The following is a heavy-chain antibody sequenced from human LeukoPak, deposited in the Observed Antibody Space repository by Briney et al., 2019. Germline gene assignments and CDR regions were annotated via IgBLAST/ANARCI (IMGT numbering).Heavy chain of an antibody. Sequence: PGGSLRLSCAASGFTFSSYAMSWVRQAPGKGLEWVSAISGSGGSTYYADSAKGRFTISRDNSKNTLYLQMNSLRAEDTAVYYCAKGTWQQLVYVYFQHWGQGTLVTVSS. CDR1: GFTFSSYA. CDR3: AKGTWQQLVYVYFQH. J-gene: IGHJ1*01. V-gene: IGHV3-23*01. CDR2: ISGSGGST. D-gene: IGHD6-13*01.